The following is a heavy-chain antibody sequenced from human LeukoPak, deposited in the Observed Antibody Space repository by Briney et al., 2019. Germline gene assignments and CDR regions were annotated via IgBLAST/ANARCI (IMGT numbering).Heavy chain of an antibody. CDR1: GFTFSNYW. J-gene: IGHJ4*02. D-gene: IGHD1-26*01. V-gene: IGHV3-7*01. CDR3: ARGSPTTPKGY. CDR2: IKQDGSAK. Sequence: GGSLRLSCAASGFTFSNYWMNWVRQAPGNGLEWVANIKQDGSAKYYVDSVKGRFTISRDNAKNSLYLQMNSLRAEDTAVYYCARGSPTTPKGYWGQGTLVTVSS.